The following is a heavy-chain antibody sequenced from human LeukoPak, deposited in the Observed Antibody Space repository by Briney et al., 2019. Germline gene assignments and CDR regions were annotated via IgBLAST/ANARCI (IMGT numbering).Heavy chain of an antibody. CDR2: TDGSGTST. V-gene: IGHV3-23*01. Sequence: PGGSLRLSCAASGFTFNNYAMCWVRQAPGKGLEWVSSTDGSGTSTYYADSVKGRFTISRDNSKNTLYLHMSSLRDEDTAIYHCAKYYYGSGNSYGLDVWGQGTTVTVSS. CDR3: AKYYYGSGNSYGLDV. D-gene: IGHD3-10*01. CDR1: GFTFNNYA. J-gene: IGHJ6*02.